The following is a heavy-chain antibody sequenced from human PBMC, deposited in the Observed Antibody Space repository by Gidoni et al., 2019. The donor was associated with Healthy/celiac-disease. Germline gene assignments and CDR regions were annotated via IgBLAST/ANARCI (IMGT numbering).Heavy chain of an antibody. D-gene: IGHD3-22*01. J-gene: IGHJ3*02. Sequence: EVQLLESGGGLVQPGGSLRLSCAASGFHFSSYAMSWVRQAPGKGLEWVSAISGSGGSTYYADSVKGRFTISRDNSKNTLYLQMNSLRAEDTAVYYCAKDYPRTMIVVVKAFDIWGQGTMVTVSS. V-gene: IGHV3-23*01. CDR1: GFHFSSYA. CDR2: ISGSGGST. CDR3: AKDYPRTMIVVVKAFDI.